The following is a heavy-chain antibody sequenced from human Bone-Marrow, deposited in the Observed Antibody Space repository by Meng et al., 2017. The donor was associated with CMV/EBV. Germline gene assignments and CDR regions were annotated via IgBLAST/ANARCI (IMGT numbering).Heavy chain of an antibody. Sequence: GESLKISCATSGLTFSSYWMHCVRQAAGKGLVWVSRFNTDGSTTAYAASVKGRFTISRDNAKNTLYLQMNSLRAEDTAVYYCARDPYCSSTSCYMGGSGWYYYYYGMDVWGQGTTVTVYS. CDR1: GLTFSSYW. J-gene: IGHJ6*02. D-gene: IGHD2-2*02. V-gene: IGHV3-74*01. CDR3: ARDPYCSSTSCYMGGSGWYYYYYGMDV. CDR2: FNTDGSTT.